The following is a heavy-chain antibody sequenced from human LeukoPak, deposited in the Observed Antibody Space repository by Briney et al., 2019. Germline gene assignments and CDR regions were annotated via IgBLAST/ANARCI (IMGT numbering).Heavy chain of an antibody. Sequence: PGGSLRLSCAASGFTFSSYSMNWVRQAPGKGLEWVSSISSSSSYIYYADSVKGRFTISRDNAKNSLYLQMNSLRAEDTAVYYCVKDLILGRNWFDPWGQGTLVTVSS. D-gene: IGHD3-16*01. CDR3: VKDLILGRNWFDP. V-gene: IGHV3-21*04. J-gene: IGHJ5*02. CDR2: ISSSSSYI. CDR1: GFTFSSYS.